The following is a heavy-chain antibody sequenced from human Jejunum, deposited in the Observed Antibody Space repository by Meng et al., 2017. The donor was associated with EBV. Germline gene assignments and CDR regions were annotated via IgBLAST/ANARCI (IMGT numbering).Heavy chain of an antibody. Sequence: QVQLQESGPGLVNPSXXXXXTXXVAGGAITSSDWWTWVRQPPGEGLEWIGEIYHDGSSNYSPSLKRRVTILLDKSENHFSLKLNSVTAADTAVYYCARVRCSGGSCFYFDYWGQGALVTVSS. CDR3: ARVRCSGGSCFYFDY. J-gene: IGHJ4*02. D-gene: IGHD2-15*01. V-gene: IGHV4-4*02. CDR2: IYHDGSS. CDR1: GGAITSSDW.